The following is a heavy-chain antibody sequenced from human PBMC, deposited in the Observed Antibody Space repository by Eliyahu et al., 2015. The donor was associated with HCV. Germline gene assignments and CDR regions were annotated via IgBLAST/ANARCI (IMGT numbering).Heavy chain of an antibody. CDR3: ARPVAVAGPFDY. CDR1: GYRFTTYW. V-gene: IGHV5-51*01. J-gene: IGHJ4*02. Sequence: EVQLVQSGAEVKKPGESLKXSCKGSGYRFTTYWIGWVRQMPGKGLEWMGIIYPSDSDTRYSPSFQGQVTISVDKSISTAYLQWSSLKASDTAMYYCARPVAVAGPFDYWGQGTLVTVSS. D-gene: IGHD6-19*01. CDR2: IYPSDSDT.